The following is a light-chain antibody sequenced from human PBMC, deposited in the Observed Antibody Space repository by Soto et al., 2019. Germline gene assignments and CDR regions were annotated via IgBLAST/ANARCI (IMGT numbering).Light chain of an antibody. Sequence: IVLTHSPSTLSLSPVESPTLSCRASQSVSSNLAWYQQKPGQAPRLLIYGASTRATGIPARFSGSGSGTEFTLTISSLQSEDFAVYYCQQYNNWPPTFGQGTRLEIK. CDR2: GAS. J-gene: IGKJ5*01. CDR3: QQYNNWPPT. CDR1: QSVSSN. V-gene: IGKV3D-15*01.